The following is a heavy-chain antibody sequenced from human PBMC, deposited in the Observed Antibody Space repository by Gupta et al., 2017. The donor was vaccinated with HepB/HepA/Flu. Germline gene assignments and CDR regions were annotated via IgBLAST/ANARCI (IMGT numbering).Heavy chain of an antibody. CDR1: GFTFSSYS. Sequence: EVQLVESGGGLVKPGGSLRLSCAASGFTFSSYSMNWVRQAPGKGLEWVSSISSSSSYIYYADSVKGRFTISRDNAKNSLYLQMNSLRAEDTAVYYCARDNDYVWGSYRSPVDYWGQGTLVTVSS. V-gene: IGHV3-21*01. J-gene: IGHJ4*02. CDR3: ARDNDYVWGSYRSPVDY. D-gene: IGHD3-16*02. CDR2: ISSSSSYI.